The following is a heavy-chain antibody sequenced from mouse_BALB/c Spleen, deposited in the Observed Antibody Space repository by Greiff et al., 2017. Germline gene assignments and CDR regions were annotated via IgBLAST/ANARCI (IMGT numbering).Heavy chain of an antibody. J-gene: IGHJ4*01. CDR1: GYSITSDYA. CDR2: ISYSGST. D-gene: IGHD1-1*01. Sequence: EVQGVESGPGLVKPSQSLSLTCTVTGYSITSDYAWNWIRQFPGNKLEWMGYISYSGSTSYNPSLKSRISITRDTSKNQFFLQLNSVTTEDTATYYCARSRLRYAMDYWGQGTSVTVSS. V-gene: IGHV3-2*02. CDR3: ARSRLRYAMDY.